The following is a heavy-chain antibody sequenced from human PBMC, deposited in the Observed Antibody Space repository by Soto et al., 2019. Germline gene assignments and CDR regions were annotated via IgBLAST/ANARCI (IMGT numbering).Heavy chain of an antibody. CDR2: ISAYNGNT. V-gene: IGHV1-18*01. D-gene: IGHD2-15*01. CDR1: GYTFTSYG. Sequence: VKVSCKASGYTFTSYGISWVRQAPGQGLEWMGWISAYNGNTNYAQKLQGRVTMTTDTSTSTAYMELRSLRSDDTAVYYCARNQYCSGRSCYDWFDPWGQATLVTVSS. CDR3: ARNQYCSGRSCYDWFDP. J-gene: IGHJ5*02.